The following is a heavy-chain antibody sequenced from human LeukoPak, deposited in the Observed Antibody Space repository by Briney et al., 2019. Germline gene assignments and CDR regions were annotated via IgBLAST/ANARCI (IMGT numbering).Heavy chain of an antibody. V-gene: IGHV4-38-2*02. J-gene: IGHJ4*02. Sequence: PSETLSLTCTVSGYSISSGYYWGWIRQPPGKGLEWIGSIYHSGSTYYNPSLKSRVTISVDTSKNQFSLKLSSVTAADTAVYYCARESSIVVVVAASSGGGDFDYWGQGTLVTVSS. CDR3: ARESSIVVVVAASSGGGDFDY. D-gene: IGHD2-15*01. CDR2: IYHSGST. CDR1: GYSISSGYY.